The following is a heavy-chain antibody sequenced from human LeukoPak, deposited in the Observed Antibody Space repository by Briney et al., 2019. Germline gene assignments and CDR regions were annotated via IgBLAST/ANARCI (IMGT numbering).Heavy chain of an antibody. CDR3: VRHPQRSGWSHFDY. D-gene: IGHD6-19*01. CDR2: TYPGDSNT. V-gene: IGHV5-51*01. J-gene: IGHJ4*02. CDR1: GYSFTAYW. Sequence: GESLKTPCKVSGYSFTAYWIGWVRQMPGMGLEWVAITYPGDSNTVYSPSFQGQVTISADTSISTAYLQWNSLRASDTAMYFCVRHPQRSGWSHFDYWGQGTLVTVSS.